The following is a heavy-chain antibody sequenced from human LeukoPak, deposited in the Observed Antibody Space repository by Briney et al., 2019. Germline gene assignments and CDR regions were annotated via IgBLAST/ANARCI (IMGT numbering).Heavy chain of an antibody. CDR3: AKGVGSGWYGGGLVDY. CDR1: GFTFSSYG. CDR2: ISYDGSNK. J-gene: IGHJ4*02. Sequence: GGSLRLSCAASGFTFSSYGMHWVRQAPGKGLEWVAVISYDGSNKYYADSVKGRFTISRDNSKNTLYLQMNSLRAEDTAVYYCAKGVGSGWYGGGLVDYWGQGTLVTVSS. D-gene: IGHD6-19*01. V-gene: IGHV3-30*18.